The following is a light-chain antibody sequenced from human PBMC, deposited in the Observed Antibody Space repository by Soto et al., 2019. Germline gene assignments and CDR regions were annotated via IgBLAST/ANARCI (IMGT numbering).Light chain of an antibody. V-gene: IGLV2-14*01. CDR3: SSYASRSTLV. CDR2: DVS. J-gene: IGLJ2*01. CDR1: SSDVGGYDY. Sequence: QSALTQPASVSGSPGQSITISCTGTSSDVGGYDYVSWYQQHPGKVPKLMIYDVSSRPSGVSNRFSGSKSGNTASLTISGLQAEDEADYYCSSYASRSTLVFGGGTK.